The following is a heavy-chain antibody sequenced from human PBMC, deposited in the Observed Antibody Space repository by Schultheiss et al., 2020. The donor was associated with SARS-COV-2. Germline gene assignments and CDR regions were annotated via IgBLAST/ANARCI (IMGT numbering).Heavy chain of an antibody. CDR2: IYYSGST. J-gene: IGHJ6*02. CDR3: ARDRRERHVYGMDV. Sequence: SETLSLTCAVSGASITSGGYSWSWIRQPPGKGLEWIGYIYYSGSTNYNPSLKSRVTISVDTSKNQFSLKLSSVTAADTAVYYCARDRRERHVYGMDVWGQGTTVTVSS. D-gene: IGHD1-26*01. V-gene: IGHV4-61*08. CDR1: GASITSGGYS.